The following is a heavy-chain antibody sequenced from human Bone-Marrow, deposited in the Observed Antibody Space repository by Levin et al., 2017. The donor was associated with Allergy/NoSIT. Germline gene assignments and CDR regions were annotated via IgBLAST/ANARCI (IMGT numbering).Heavy chain of an antibody. J-gene: IGHJ3*02. CDR2: IHLDGSEV. CDR3: ARIYDSTGYYSGVGTFDM. Sequence: PGGSLRLSCAASAFTFDAYWMTWVRQAPGKGLEWVAYIHLDGSEVFYVDSVKGRFTISRDNAKNSLYLQMNSLRAEDTAVYFCARIYDSTGYYSGVGTFDMWGRGTMVTVSS. CDR1: AFTFDAYW. D-gene: IGHD3-22*01. V-gene: IGHV3-7*01.